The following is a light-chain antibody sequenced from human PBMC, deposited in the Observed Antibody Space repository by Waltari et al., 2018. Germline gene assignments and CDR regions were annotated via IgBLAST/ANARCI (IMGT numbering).Light chain of an antibody. J-gene: IGLJ6*01. Sequence: QSVLTQSPSASGTPGQRVTISCSGSNSNIGRNSVNWYQQVPGTATKLLIYTNTQLPAGGPDRVSGSKSGTSAALAISGRQAEDEADYYCAAWDDSLNGNVFGSGTKVTVL. V-gene: IGLV1-44*01. CDR1: NSNIGRNS. CDR3: AAWDDSLNGNV. CDR2: TNT.